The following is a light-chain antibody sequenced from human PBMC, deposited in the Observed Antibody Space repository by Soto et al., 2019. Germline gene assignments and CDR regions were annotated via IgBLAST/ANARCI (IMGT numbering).Light chain of an antibody. CDR2: GAS. V-gene: IGKV3-15*01. CDR3: QRYNNWPPTT. Sequence: EIVLTQSPGTLSLSPGERSTLACRFSQSVSSYLAWYQQKPGQAPRLLIYGASTRATGIPARFSGSGSGTEFTLTISSLQSEDFAVYYCQRYNNWPPTTFSQGTKVDIK. J-gene: IGKJ1*01. CDR1: QSVSSY.